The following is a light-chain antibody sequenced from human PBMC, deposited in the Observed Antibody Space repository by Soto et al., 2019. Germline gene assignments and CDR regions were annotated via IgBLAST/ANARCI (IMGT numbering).Light chain of an antibody. Sequence: PSPATLSLSPWARATLSCMASRSVRTALAWYQQRPGQAPRLLISDASNRAPGIPDRFSASGSGTDFSLTISRLEPEDFAVYYCQQYGTSPWTFGQGTKVDI. J-gene: IGKJ1*01. CDR2: DAS. V-gene: IGKV3-11*01. CDR1: RSVRTA. CDR3: QQYGTSPWT.